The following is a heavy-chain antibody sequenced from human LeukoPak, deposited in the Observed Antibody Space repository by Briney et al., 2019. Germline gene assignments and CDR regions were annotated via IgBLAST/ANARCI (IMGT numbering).Heavy chain of an antibody. CDR2: INPNSGGT. CDR3: ARGPIAQGYCSSTSCYNDAFDI. J-gene: IGHJ3*02. Sequence: ASVKVSCKASGYTFTRYYMHWVRQAPGQGLEWMGWINPNSGGTNYAQKFQGRVTMTRDTSISTAYMELSRLRSDDTAVYYCARGPIAQGYCSSTSCYNDAFDIWGQGTMVTVSS. V-gene: IGHV1-2*02. D-gene: IGHD2-2*02. CDR1: GYTFTRYY.